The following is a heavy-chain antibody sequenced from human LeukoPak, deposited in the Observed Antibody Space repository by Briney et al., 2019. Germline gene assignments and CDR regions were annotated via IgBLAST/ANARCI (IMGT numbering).Heavy chain of an antibody. CDR2: INSDGSST. Sequence: GGSLRLSCAASGFTFSSYWMHWVRQAPGKGLVWVSRINSDGSSTSYADSVKGRFAISRDNAKNTLYLQMNSLRAEDTAVYYCAKDSYCSSTSCYNWGQGTLVTVSS. CDR3: AKDSYCSSTSCYN. D-gene: IGHD2-2*02. J-gene: IGHJ4*02. CDR1: GFTFSSYW. V-gene: IGHV3-74*01.